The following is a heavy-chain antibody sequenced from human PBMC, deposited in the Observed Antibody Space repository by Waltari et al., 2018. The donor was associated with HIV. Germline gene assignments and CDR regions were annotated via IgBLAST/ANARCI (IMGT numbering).Heavy chain of an antibody. CDR3: ARGDLDYGDYVGGGPFDI. V-gene: IGHV3-30-3*01. Sequence: QVQLVESGGGVVQPGGSLRLSCEPSGFTFSSYTMPWARQAPGKGLQWVAVLSFDGTYKYYADSVRGRFTISRDNSKNTLHLHMNSLRAEDMAIYYCARGDLDYGDYVGGGPFDIWGQGAIVTVSS. CDR1: GFTFSSYT. CDR2: LSFDGTYK. D-gene: IGHD4-17*01. J-gene: IGHJ3*02.